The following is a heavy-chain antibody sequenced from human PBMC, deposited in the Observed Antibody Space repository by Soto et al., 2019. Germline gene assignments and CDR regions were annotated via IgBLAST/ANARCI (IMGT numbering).Heavy chain of an antibody. CDR3: ARDFRDYYDSSGYSWFDP. J-gene: IGHJ5*02. D-gene: IGHD3-22*01. V-gene: IGHV3-33*08. CDR1: GFTFTDYW. CDR2: IWYDGSNK. Sequence: GGSMRLSCAASGFTFTDYWMSWVRKTPGKGLEWVAVIWYDGSNKYNADSVKGRFTISRDNSKNTLYLQMNSLRADDTAVYYCARDFRDYYDSSGYSWFDPWGQGTLVTVSS.